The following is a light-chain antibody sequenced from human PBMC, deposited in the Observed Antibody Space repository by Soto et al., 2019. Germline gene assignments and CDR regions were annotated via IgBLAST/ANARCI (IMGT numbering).Light chain of an antibody. CDR3: QQYGRSPGLFT. J-gene: IGKJ3*01. Sequence: EIVLTQSPDALSLSPGERVSLSCRTSESVSSSYLAWYQQKPGQAPRLLIYGASTRATGIPDRFSGSGSGTDFTLTISRLEPEDFAVYYCQQYGRSPGLFTFGPGTKVDIK. CDR1: ESVSSSY. V-gene: IGKV3-20*01. CDR2: GAS.